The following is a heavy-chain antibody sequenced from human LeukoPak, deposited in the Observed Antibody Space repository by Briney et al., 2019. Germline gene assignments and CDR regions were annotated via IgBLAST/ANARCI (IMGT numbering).Heavy chain of an antibody. CDR2: INPNSGGT. D-gene: IGHD3-9*01. Sequence: ASVKVSCKASGYTFTGYYMHWVRQAPGQGLEWMGWINPNSGGTNYAQKFQGRVTMTRDTSISTAYMELSRLRSDDTAVYYCARQPYYDILTGYYLSVFAFDIWGQGTMVTVSS. V-gene: IGHV1-2*02. CDR1: GYTFTGYY. J-gene: IGHJ3*02. CDR3: ARQPYYDILTGYYLSVFAFDI.